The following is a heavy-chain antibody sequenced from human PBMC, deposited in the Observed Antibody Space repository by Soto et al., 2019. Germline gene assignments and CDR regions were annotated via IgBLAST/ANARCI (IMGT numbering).Heavy chain of an antibody. V-gene: IGHV1-2*02. CDR3: ARAPSRFLEWSVLFDY. CDR1: GYTFTGYY. D-gene: IGHD3-3*01. CDR2: INPNSGGT. J-gene: IGHJ4*02. Sequence: ASVKVSCKASGYTFTGYYMHWVRQAPGQGLGWMGWINPNSGGTNYAQKFQGRVTMTRDTSISTAYMELSRLRSDDTAVYYCARAPSRFLEWSVLFDYWGQGTLVTVSS.